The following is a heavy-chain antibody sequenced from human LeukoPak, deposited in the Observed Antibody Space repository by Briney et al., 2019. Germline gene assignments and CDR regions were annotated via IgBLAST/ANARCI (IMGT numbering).Heavy chain of an antibody. V-gene: IGHV3-30-3*01. CDR2: ISYDGSNK. D-gene: IGHD3-9*01. CDR3: ARDRCDILTGCHFDY. J-gene: IGHJ4*02. CDR1: GFTFSSYA. Sequence: GRSLRLSCAASGFTFSSYAMHWVRQAPGKGLEWVAVISYDGSNKYYADSVEGRFTISRDNSKNTLYLQMNSLRAEDTAVYYCARDRCDILTGCHFDYWGQGTLVTVSS.